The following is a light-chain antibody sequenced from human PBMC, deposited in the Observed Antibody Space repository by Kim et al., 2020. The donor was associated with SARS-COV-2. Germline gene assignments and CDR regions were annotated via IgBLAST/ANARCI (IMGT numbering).Light chain of an antibody. CDR2: TDD. Sequence: ELTQPLSASGTPGQRVTISCSGSSSNIGRNTVNWYQQFPGTAPQLLIDTDDRRPSGVSDRVSCSKSGTSASLAIRALRSEDEAAYYCATWDDNLDVWMFGGGTQLTVL. V-gene: IGLV1-44*01. J-gene: IGLJ3*02. CDR3: ATWDDNLDVWM. CDR1: SSNIGRNT.